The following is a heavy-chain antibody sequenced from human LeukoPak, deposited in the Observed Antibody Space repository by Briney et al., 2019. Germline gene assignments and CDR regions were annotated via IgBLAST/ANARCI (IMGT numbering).Heavy chain of an antibody. CDR2: IYYSGST. J-gene: IGHJ4*02. CDR3: ARRHSSGWYFDY. D-gene: IGHD6-19*01. V-gene: IGHV4-59*08. Sequence: PSETLSLTCTVSGGSISSYYCSWIRQPPGKGLEWIGYIYYSGSTNYNPSLKSRVAISVDTSKNQFSLKLSSVTAADTAVYYCARRHSSGWYFDYWGQGTLVTVSS. CDR1: GGSISSYY.